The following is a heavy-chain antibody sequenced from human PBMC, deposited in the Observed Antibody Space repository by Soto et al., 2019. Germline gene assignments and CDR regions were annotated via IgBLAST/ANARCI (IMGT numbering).Heavy chain of an antibody. V-gene: IGHV4-31*03. Sequence: QMQLQESGPGLVKPSQTLSLICSVSGGSISRPGYYWAWIRQHPARGLEWIGSISYSGNSNHNPSLLTRLILSLDTSQNCFSLRLNSVPAADTAVYYCAILRRDGSGFPDLWCQGARVTFSS. J-gene: IGHJ5*02. CDR2: ISYSGNS. CDR1: GGSISRPGYY. CDR3: AILRRDGSGFPDL. D-gene: IGHD3-22*01.